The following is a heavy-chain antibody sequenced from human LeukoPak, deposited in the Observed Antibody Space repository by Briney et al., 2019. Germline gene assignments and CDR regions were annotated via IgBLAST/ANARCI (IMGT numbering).Heavy chain of an antibody. CDR3: ANYGVVLATYGSPSPFVH. V-gene: IGHV4-4*07. CDR1: GGFISSYY. D-gene: IGHD3-16*01. J-gene: IGHJ4*02. Sequence: SETLSLTCTVSGGFISSYYWSWIRQPAGKGLEWIGRIYTSGSTNYNSSLKSRVTMSVDTSKNQFSLKLTSVTAADTAVYYCANYGVVLATYGSPSPFVHWGQGTLVTVSS. CDR2: IYTSGST.